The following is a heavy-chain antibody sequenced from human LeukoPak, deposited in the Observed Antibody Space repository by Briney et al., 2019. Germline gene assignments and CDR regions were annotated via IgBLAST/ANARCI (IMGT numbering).Heavy chain of an antibody. D-gene: IGHD1-14*01. J-gene: IGHJ6*02. CDR1: GGTFSSYA. CDR2: IIPILGIA. V-gene: IGHV1-69*04. CDR3: ARGLSLTEGYGMDV. Sequence: ASVKVSCKASGGTFSSYAISWVRQAPGQGLEWMGRIIPILGIANYAQKFQGRVTITADKSTSTAYMELSSLRSEDTAVYYCARGLSLTEGYGMDVWGQGTTVTVSS.